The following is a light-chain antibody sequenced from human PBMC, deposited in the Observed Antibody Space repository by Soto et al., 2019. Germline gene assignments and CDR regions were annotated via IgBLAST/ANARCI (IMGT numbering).Light chain of an antibody. J-gene: IGKJ1*01. CDR2: GAS. V-gene: IGKV3-15*01. CDR1: QSVSSN. CDR3: QQYNNWPRT. Sequence: EIVMTQSPATLSVSPGERATLSCRASQSVSSNLAWYQQKPGQAPRLLIYGASTRATGIPARFSGSGSGTEITLTNSRLQSEDFEVYYCQQYNNWPRTFGQGTKVEIK.